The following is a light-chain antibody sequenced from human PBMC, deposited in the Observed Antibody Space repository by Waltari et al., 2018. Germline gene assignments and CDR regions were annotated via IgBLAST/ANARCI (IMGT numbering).Light chain of an antibody. Sequence: QLVLTQSPSASASLGASVKLTCTLSSGHSTNTIAWHQQQPEKGPRYLMKVNSDGSHSKGDQIPDRFSGSSSGAEHYLTISSLQSEDEADYYCQTGGHGTWVFGGGTKLTVL. J-gene: IGLJ3*02. CDR1: SGHSTNT. CDR2: VNSDGSH. CDR3: QTGGHGTWV. V-gene: IGLV4-69*01.